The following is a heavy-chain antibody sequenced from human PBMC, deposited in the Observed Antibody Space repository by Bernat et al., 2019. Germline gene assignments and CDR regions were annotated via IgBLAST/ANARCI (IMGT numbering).Heavy chain of an antibody. CDR3: GAGRYCSGSSCSFDY. D-gene: IGHD2-15*01. CDR1: GFTFTSSA. CDR2: IGVGSGNT. V-gene: IGHV1-58*01. J-gene: IGHJ4*02. Sequence: QMQLVQSGPEVKKPGTSVKVSCKASGFTFTSSAVQWVRQARGQRLEWIGWIGVGSGNTNYAQKFQERVTITRDMSTSTAYMELSSLRSEDTAVYYCGAGRYCSGSSCSFDYWGQGTLVTVSS.